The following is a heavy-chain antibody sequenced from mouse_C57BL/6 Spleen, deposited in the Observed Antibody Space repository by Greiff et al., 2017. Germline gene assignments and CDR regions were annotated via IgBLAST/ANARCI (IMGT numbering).Heavy chain of an antibody. V-gene: IGHV3-1*01. D-gene: IGHD4-1*01. Sequence: EVKLMESGPGMVKPSQSLSLTCTVTGYSITSGYDWHWIRHFPGNKLEWMGYISYSGSTNYNPSLKSRISITHDTSKNHFFLKLNSVTTEDTATYYCAREDWDNSFAYWGQGTLVTVSA. CDR2: ISYSGST. J-gene: IGHJ3*01. CDR1: GYSITSGYD. CDR3: AREDWDNSFAY.